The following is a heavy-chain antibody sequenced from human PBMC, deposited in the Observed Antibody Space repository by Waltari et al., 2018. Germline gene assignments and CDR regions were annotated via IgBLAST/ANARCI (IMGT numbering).Heavy chain of an antibody. CDR3: ARDRGRGLYLDP. D-gene: IGHD5-12*01. J-gene: IGHJ5*02. Sequence: QLQLQESGPGLVKPSGTLSLNCAVFGDSMSTTDVWNWVRQPPGKGLEWIGQVRLSGKTNYNTSCASRVSIAVDTYNNQFSLRVTSATAADTAVYYCARDRGRGLYLDPWGPGTLVTVSP. CDR1: GDSMSTTDV. V-gene: IGHV4-4*02. CDR2: VRLSGKT.